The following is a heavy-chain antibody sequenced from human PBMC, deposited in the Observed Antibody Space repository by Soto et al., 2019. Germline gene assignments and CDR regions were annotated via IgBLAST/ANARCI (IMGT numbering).Heavy chain of an antibody. D-gene: IGHD3-16*01. CDR1: GFTFSSYA. CDR3: ARDLIMTPQEPAYGMDV. CDR2: ISYDGSNK. Sequence: PGGSLRLSCAASGFTFSSYAMHWVRQAPGKGLEWVAVISYDGSNKYYADSVKGRFTISRDNSKNTLYLQMNSLRAEDTAVYYCARDLIMTPQEPAYGMDVWGQGTTVTGSS. V-gene: IGHV3-30-3*01. J-gene: IGHJ6*02.